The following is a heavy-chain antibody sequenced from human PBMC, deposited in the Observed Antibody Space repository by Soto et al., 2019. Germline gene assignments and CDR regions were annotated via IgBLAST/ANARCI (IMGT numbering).Heavy chain of an antibody. D-gene: IGHD6-19*01. J-gene: IGHJ6*02. V-gene: IGHV1-18*04. CDR1: GYTFPSFG. CDR2: ISAYNGNT. CDR3: ARDRRGVSSSMDV. Sequence: GASLKVSCHASGYTFPSFGISWVRQPPGQGLEWMGWISAYNGNTNYAQKLQGRVTMTTDTSTSTAYMELRSLRSDDTAVYYCARDRRGVSSSMDVWGQGTTVTVSS.